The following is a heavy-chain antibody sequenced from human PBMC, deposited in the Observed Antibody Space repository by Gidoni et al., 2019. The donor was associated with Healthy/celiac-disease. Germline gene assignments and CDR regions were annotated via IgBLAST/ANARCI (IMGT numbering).Heavy chain of an antibody. CDR1: GYTFTGYY. CDR3: ARSRRVVNYVVYRYYGMDV. D-gene: IGHD2-8*02. CDR2: INPNRGGT. J-gene: IGHJ6*02. V-gene: IGHV1-2*06. Sequence: QVQLVQSGAEVKKPGASVKVSCKASGYTFTGYYMHWVRQAPGQGLEWMGRINPNRGGTNYAQKFQGRVTMTRDTSISTAYMELSRLRSDDTAVYYCARSRRVVNYVVYRYYGMDVWGQGTTVTVSS.